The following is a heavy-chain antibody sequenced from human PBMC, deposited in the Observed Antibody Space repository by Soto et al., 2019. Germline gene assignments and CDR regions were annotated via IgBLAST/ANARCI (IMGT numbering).Heavy chain of an antibody. V-gene: IGHV1-2*04. J-gene: IGHJ6*02. CDR3: ARGYGGLGNYVFYFYGLDV. CDR2: IKPNSGDT. CDR1: GYTFIDYY. Sequence: QVQLVQSGDEVKKPGASVKVSCKASGYTFIDYYIHWVRLAPGQGLEWMGWIKPNSGDTKYAQKFQGWVTMTRDTSIRTAYMELSRLRSDDTAIYYCARGYGGLGNYVFYFYGLDVWGQGTTVTVSS. D-gene: IGHD3-16*01.